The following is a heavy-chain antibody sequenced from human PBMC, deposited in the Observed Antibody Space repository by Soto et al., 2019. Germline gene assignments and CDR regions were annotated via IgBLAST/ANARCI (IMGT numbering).Heavy chain of an antibody. Sequence: SETLSLTCAVYGGSFSGYYWSWIRQPPGKGLEWIGEINHSGSTNYNPSLKSRVTISVDTSKNQFSLKLSSVTAADTAVYYCARIPIEVADTDYWGQGTLVTVSS. CDR3: ARIPIEVADTDY. J-gene: IGHJ4*02. CDR2: INHSGST. V-gene: IGHV4-34*01. CDR1: GGSFSGYY. D-gene: IGHD6-19*01.